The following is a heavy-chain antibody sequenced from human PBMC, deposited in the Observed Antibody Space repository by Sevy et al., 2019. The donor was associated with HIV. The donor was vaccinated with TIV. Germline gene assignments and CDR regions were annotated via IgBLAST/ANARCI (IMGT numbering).Heavy chain of an antibody. CDR1: GFTFSGHY. D-gene: IGHD2-21*02. V-gene: IGHV3-72*01. Sequence: GGSLRLSCAASGFTFSGHYMDWVRQAPGKGLEWVGRTRNKANSYTTEYAASVKGRFTISRDDSKNSLYLQMNSLKTEDTAVYYCARVGVVVTPDRYYYYYYYMDVWGKGTTITVSS. CDR2: TRNKANSYTT. J-gene: IGHJ6*03. CDR3: ARVGVVVTPDRYYYYYYYMDV.